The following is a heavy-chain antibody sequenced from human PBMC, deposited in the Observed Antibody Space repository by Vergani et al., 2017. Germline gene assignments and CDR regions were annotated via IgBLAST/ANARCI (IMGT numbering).Heavy chain of an antibody. J-gene: IGHJ4*02. Sequence: QVQLQESGPGLVKPSETLSLTCTVSGGSISSYYWSWIRQPPGKGLEWIGYIYYSGSTHYNPALKSRVTISVDTSKNQFSRKLSSVTAADTAVYYCAKLAGDGDFDYWGQGTLVTVSA. V-gene: IGHV4-59*01. CDR2: IYYSGST. CDR3: AKLAGDGDFDY. D-gene: IGHD6-19*01. CDR1: GGSISSYY.